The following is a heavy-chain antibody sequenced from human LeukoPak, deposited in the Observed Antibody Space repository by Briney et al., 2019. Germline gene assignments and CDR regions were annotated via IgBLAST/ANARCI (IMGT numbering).Heavy chain of an antibody. Sequence: ASVRVSCKASGYTFTSYDINWVRQATGQGLEWMGWKNPNSGNTGYAQKFQARVTMTRDTSTSTVYMELSSLRSEDTAVYYCASYYYGMDVWGQGTTVTVSS. V-gene: IGHV1-8*01. CDR1: GYTFTSYD. CDR3: ASYYYGMDV. CDR2: KNPNSGNT. J-gene: IGHJ6*02.